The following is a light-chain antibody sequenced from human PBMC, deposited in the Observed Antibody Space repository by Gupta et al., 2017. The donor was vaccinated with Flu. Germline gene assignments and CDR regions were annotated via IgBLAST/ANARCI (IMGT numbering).Light chain of an antibody. CDR1: QSIGSW. CDR3: QQHNGYSPIT. V-gene: IGKV1-5*03. Sequence: DIQMTQSPSTLSASIGDRVTITCRASQSIGSWLAWYQQKPGKAPKLLIYMASNLQSGVPSRFSGSGSGTEFTLTIISRQPDDSAAYYCQQHNGYSPITFGQGTQVEIK. CDR2: MAS. J-gene: IGKJ5*01.